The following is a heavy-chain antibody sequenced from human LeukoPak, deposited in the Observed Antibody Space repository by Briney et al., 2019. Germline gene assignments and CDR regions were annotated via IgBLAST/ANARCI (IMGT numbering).Heavy chain of an antibody. CDR2: INPNSGGT. V-gene: IGHV1-2*02. CDR3: ARAPQMATITNPPYFDY. CDR1: GYTFTGYY. D-gene: IGHD5-24*01. Sequence: ASVKVSCKASGYTFTGYYMHWVRQAPGQGLEWMGWINPNSGGTNYAQKFQGRVTMTRDTSISTAYMELSRLRSDDTAVYYCARAPQMATITNPPYFDYWGQGTLVTVSP. J-gene: IGHJ4*02.